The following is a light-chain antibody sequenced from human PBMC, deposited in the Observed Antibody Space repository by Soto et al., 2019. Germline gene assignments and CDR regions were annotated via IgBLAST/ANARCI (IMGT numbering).Light chain of an antibody. CDR2: GAS. CDR1: QSVSSSY. J-gene: IGKJ4*01. V-gene: IGKV3-20*01. Sequence: EIVLTQSPGTLSLSPGERATLSCRASQSVSSSYLAWYQQKPGQAPRLLIYGASSRATGIPDRFSGSGSGTDFTLTISRLEPEDFAVYYSQPYGSSPLTFGGGTKVEIK. CDR3: QPYGSSPLT.